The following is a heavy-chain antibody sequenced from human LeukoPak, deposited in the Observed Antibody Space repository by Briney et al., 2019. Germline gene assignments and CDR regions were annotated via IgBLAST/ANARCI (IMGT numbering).Heavy chain of an antibody. CDR2: IYPGDSDT. J-gene: IGHJ4*02. CDR3: ARCSSTSCYEGGFDY. D-gene: IGHD2-2*01. Sequence: GESLKISCKGFGYSFANSWIGWVRQMPGKGLEWMGIIYPGDSDTRYSASFQGQVTISADKSISTAYLQWSSLKASDTAMYYCARCSSTSCYEGGFDYWGQGTLVTVSS. V-gene: IGHV5-51*01. CDR1: GYSFANSW.